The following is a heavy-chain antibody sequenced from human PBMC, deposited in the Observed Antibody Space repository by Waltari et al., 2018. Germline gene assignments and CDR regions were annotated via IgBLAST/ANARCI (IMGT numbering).Heavy chain of an antibody. CDR3: AMSLTVLVRADH. V-gene: IGHV3-23*04. CDR1: GFTFSPYS. J-gene: IGHJ4*02. D-gene: IGHD1-26*01. Sequence: EVRLVESGGGLVKPWGSLRLSCAASGFTFSPYSLNWVSQAPGKGLEWVAGLSASGSRTFYAASVKGRFTISRDNSSNTLYAQMTSLTPEDTATYYCAMSLTVLVRADHWGQGTLVAVSS. CDR2: LSASGSRT.